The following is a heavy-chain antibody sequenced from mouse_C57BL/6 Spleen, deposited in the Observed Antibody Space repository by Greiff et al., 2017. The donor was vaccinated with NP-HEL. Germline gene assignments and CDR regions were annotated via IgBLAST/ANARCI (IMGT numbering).Heavy chain of an antibody. D-gene: IGHD1-1*01. CDR1: GYSITSGYY. CDR3: ARVLLRYGAMDY. CDR2: ISYDGSN. J-gene: IGHJ4*01. Sequence: EVQLQESGPGLVKPSQSLSLTCSVTGYSITSGYYWNWIRQFPGNKLEWMGYISYDGSNNYNPSLKNRISITRDTSKNQFFLKLNSVTTEDTATYYCARVLLRYGAMDYWGQGTSVTVSS. V-gene: IGHV3-6*01.